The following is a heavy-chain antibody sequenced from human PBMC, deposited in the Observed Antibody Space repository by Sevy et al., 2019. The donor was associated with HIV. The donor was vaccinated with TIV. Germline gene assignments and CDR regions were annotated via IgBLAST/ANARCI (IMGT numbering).Heavy chain of an antibody. J-gene: IGHJ2*01. CDR1: GGSVTRGQFY. V-gene: IGHV4-61*02. CDR2: VHNTGSA. CDR3: ARHVGDYVFGYFDL. Sequence: SETLSLTCTVSGGSVTRGQFYWSWIRQPAGKGLEWIGRVHNTGSATYNPSLRNRVGMSIDTSKNQFSLVLSSVTAADTAVYYCARHVGDYVFGYFDLWGRGTLVTVSS. D-gene: IGHD4-17*01.